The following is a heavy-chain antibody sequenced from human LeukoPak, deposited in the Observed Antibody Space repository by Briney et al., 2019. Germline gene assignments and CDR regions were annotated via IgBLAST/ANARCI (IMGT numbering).Heavy chain of an antibody. D-gene: IGHD3-3*01. Sequence: PGGSLRLSCAASGFSLSNYAMSWVRQAPGKGLEWVSGISDSGGTTYYADSVKGRFTISRDNSKNTLYLQMNSLTAEDTAAYYCAKDRRRFWSGYLDYWGQGALVTVSS. J-gene: IGHJ4*02. CDR3: AKDRRRFWSGYLDY. CDR2: ISDSGGTT. CDR1: GFSLSNYA. V-gene: IGHV3-23*01.